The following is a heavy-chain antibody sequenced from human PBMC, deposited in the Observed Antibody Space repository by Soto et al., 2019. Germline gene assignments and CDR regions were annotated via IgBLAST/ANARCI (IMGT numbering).Heavy chain of an antibody. CDR3: ARALGYCSGGSCLGY. CDR2: INPSGGST. CDR1: GYTFTSYY. V-gene: IGHV1-46*03. Sequence: QVQLVQSGAEVKKPGASVKVSCKASGYTFTSYYMHWVRQAPGQGLEWMGIINPSGGSTSYAQKFQGRVTMTRDTSTSTVYMELSSMRSEDTAVYYCARALGYCSGGSCLGYWGQGTLVTVSS. J-gene: IGHJ4*02. D-gene: IGHD2-15*01.